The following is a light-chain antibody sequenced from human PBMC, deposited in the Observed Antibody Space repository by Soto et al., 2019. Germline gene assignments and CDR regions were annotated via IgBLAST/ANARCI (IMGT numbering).Light chain of an antibody. CDR3: QQYGRSPPLFT. V-gene: IGKV3-20*01. CDR1: QSVSSSY. CDR2: GAS. J-gene: IGKJ3*01. Sequence: EIVLTQSPGTLSLSPGERATLSCRASQSVSSSYLAWYQQKPVQAPRLLLYGASSRATGIPDRFSGSGSGPDFALTIGRLEPEDFAVYYCQQYGRSPPLFTFGPGTNVDIK.